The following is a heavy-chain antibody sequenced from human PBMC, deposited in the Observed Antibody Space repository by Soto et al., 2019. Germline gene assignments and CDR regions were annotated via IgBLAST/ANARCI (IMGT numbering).Heavy chain of an antibody. J-gene: IGHJ2*01. D-gene: IGHD1-26*01. Sequence: VQLVESGGGLVQPGGSLRLSCAASGFTVSSNYMSWVRQAPGKGLEWVSVIYSGGSTYYADSVKGRFTISRDNSKNTLYVQMNSLRAEDTAVYYCARGGTSYPYWYFDLWGRGTLVTVSS. CDR3: ARGGTSYPYWYFDL. V-gene: IGHV3-66*01. CDR1: GFTVSSNY. CDR2: IYSGGST.